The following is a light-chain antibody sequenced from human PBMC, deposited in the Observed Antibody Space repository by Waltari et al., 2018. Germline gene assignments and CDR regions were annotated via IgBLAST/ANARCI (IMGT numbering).Light chain of an antibody. Sequence: QYALTQPPSASGSPGQSVTISCTGTSGDVGGYNSVSWYQQRPGKVPKLMISEVSKRPSGVPDRFSGSKSGNTASLTVSGLQAEDEAQYYCSSYGGSNNWVFGGGTKLTVL. CDR1: SGDVGGYNS. CDR3: SSYGGSNNWV. V-gene: IGLV2-8*01. CDR2: EVS. J-gene: IGLJ3*02.